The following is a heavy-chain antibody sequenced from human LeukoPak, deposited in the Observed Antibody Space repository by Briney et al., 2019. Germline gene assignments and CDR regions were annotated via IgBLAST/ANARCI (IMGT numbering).Heavy chain of an antibody. V-gene: IGHV3-7*03. CDR2: IRQDGDTK. J-gene: IGHJ4*02. CDR1: GFTFSTYS. CDR3: ARSLPYGTTWYGRSDF. D-gene: IGHD6-13*01. Sequence: GGSLRLSCAASGFTFSTYSMNWVRQAPGKGLEWVANIRQDGDTKYYADSVKGRFTISRDNAMNSLYLQMNSLRAEDTAIYYCARSLPYGTTWYGRSDFWGQGTLVTVSS.